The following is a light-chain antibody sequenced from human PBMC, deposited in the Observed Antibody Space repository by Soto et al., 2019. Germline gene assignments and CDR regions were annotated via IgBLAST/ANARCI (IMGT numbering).Light chain of an antibody. J-gene: IGLJ3*02. Sequence: QTVVTQEPSFSVSPGGTVTLTCGLSSGSVSTSYYPSWYQQTPGQAPRTLIYSTYTLSSGVPDRFSGSILGNKAALTITGAEEDDESDYYCLLYVGSGIWVFGGGTKLTVL. CDR1: SGSVSTSYY. CDR2: STY. CDR3: LLYVGSGIWV. V-gene: IGLV8-61*01.